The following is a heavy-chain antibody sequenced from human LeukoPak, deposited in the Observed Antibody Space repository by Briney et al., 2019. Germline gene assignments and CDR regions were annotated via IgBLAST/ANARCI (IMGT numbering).Heavy chain of an antibody. Sequence: PGGSLRLSCAASGFTVSSNYMSWVRQAPGKGLEWVSVIYSGGSTYYADSVKGRFTISRDNSKNTLYLQMNSLRAEDTAVYYCARARSGYDLIIDYWGQGTLVTVSS. CDR1: GFTVSSNY. J-gene: IGHJ4*02. D-gene: IGHD5-12*01. CDR3: ARARSGYDLIIDY. V-gene: IGHV3-66*01. CDR2: IYSGGST.